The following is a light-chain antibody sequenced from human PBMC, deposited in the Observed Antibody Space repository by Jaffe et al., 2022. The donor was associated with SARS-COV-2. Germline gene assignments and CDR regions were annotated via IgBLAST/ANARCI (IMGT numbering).Light chain of an antibody. V-gene: IGKV3-20*01. CDR3: QQFVNSRYT. J-gene: IGKJ2*01. CDR1: QSVSSTY. CDR2: GAS. Sequence: EIVLTQSPGTLSLSPGERATLSCRASQSVSSTYLAWYQQKPGQAPRLLIYGASSRAAGIPDRFSGSGSGTDFTLTISRLEPEDFAVYYCQQFVNSRYTFGQGTKLEIK.